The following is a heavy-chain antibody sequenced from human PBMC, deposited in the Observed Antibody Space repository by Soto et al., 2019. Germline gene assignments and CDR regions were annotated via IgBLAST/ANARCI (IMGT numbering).Heavy chain of an antibody. J-gene: IGHJ5*02. CDR2: IYYSGST. D-gene: IGHD3-9*01. V-gene: IGHV4-59*08. CDR3: ARRNLYYDILTGYYINWFDP. CDR1: GGSISSYY. Sequence: PSETLSLTCTVSGGSISSYYWSWIRQPPGKGLEWIGYIYYSGSTNYNPSLMSRVTISVDTSKNQFSLKLSSVTAADTAVYYCARRNLYYDILTGYYINWFDPWGQGTLVTVSS.